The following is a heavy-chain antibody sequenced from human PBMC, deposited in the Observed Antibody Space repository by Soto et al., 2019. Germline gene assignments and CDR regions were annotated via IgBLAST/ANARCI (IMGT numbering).Heavy chain of an antibody. D-gene: IGHD2-15*01. CDR2: ISGSGGST. CDR3: AKDALPVAATSTPEYFQH. J-gene: IGHJ1*01. V-gene: IGHV3-23*01. Sequence: PGGSLRLSCAASGFTFSSYAMSWVRQAPGKGLEWVSAISGSGGSTYYADSVKGRFTISRDNSKNTLYLQMNSLRAEDTAVYYCAKDALPVAATSTPEYFQHWGQGTLVTVSS. CDR1: GFTFSSYA.